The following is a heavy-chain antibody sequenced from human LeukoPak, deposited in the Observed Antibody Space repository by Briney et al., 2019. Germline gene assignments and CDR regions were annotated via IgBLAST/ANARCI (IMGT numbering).Heavy chain of an antibody. J-gene: IGHJ4*02. Sequence: GGSLRLSCAASGFPFSNYWMHWVRQAPGKGLVWVSRGNSDGSTTNYADSVKGRFTISRDNAENTLYMRMNSLRTEDTAVYYCARGYYSSSRIDYWGQGTLVTVSS. CDR1: GFPFSNYW. V-gene: IGHV3-74*01. CDR3: ARGYYSSSRIDY. D-gene: IGHD6-13*01. CDR2: GNSDGSTT.